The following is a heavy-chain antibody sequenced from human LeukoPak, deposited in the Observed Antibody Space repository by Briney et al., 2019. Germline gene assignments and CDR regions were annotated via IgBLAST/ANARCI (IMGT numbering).Heavy chain of an antibody. CDR1: GGSVSSGSYY. CDR2: IYYSGST. D-gene: IGHD3-22*01. CDR3: ARSYYESSHYYPHFDC. V-gene: IGHV4-61*01. Sequence: SETLSLTCTVSGGSVSSGSYYWSWIRQPPGKGLEWIGYIYYSGSTNYNPSLKSRVTISVDTSKNQFSLKLSSVTAADTAVYFCARSYYESSHYYPHFDCWGQGTLVTVSS. J-gene: IGHJ4*02.